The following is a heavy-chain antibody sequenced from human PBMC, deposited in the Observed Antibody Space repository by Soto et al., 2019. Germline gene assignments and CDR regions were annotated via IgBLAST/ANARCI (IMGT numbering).Heavy chain of an antibody. J-gene: IGHJ3*02. CDR3: AKDRAYGSGSPYDAFDI. CDR2: ISWDGGST. CDR1: GFTFDDYT. Sequence: EVQLVESGGVVVQPGGSLRLSCAASGFTFDDYTMHWVHQAPGKGLEWVSLISWDGGSTYYADSVKGRFTISRDNSKNSLYLQMNSLRTEDTALYYCAKDRAYGSGSPYDAFDIWGQGTMVTVSS. V-gene: IGHV3-43*01. D-gene: IGHD3-10*01.